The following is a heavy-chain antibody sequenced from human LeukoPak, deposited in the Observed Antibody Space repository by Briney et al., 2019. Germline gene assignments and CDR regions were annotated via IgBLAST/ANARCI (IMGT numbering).Heavy chain of an antibody. CDR2: ISSSSYI. V-gene: IGHV3-21*01. CDR1: GFTFSSYS. D-gene: IGHD6-13*01. Sequence: SGGSLGLSCAASGFTFSSYSMNWVRQAPGKGLEWVSSISSSSYIYYADSVKGRFTISRDNVKNSLYLQMNSLRAEDTAVYYCAKIAAAYDAFDIWGQGTMVTVSS. CDR3: AKIAAAYDAFDI. J-gene: IGHJ3*02.